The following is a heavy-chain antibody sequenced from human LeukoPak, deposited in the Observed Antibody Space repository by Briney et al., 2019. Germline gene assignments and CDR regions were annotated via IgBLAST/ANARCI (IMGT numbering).Heavy chain of an antibody. V-gene: IGHV3-11*06. Sequence: GGSLRLSCAASGFTFSDYYMSWIRQAPGKGLEWVSYISSSSSYTNYADSVKGRFTISRDNAKNSLYLQMNSLRAEDTAVYYCARDMGSGYDPEPGTSTDYRGQGTLVTVSS. CDR1: GFTFSDYY. J-gene: IGHJ4*02. D-gene: IGHD5-12*01. CDR3: ARDMGSGYDPEPGTSTDY. CDR2: ISSSSSYT.